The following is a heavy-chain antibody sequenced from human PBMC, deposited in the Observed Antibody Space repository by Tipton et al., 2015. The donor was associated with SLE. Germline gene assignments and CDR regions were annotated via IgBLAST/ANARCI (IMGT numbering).Heavy chain of an antibody. V-gene: IGHV6-1*01. Sequence: TLSLTCAIFGDSVSSNSAAWNWIRPSPSRGLEWLGRTYYRSKWFNEYAVSVKTRITINPDTPKNQFSLQLNSVTPEDTAVYYCTNFGVFDIWGQGTMVPVSS. CDR3: TNFGVFDI. CDR2: TYYRSKWFN. J-gene: IGHJ3*02. CDR1: GDSVSSNSAA. D-gene: IGHD4/OR15-4a*01.